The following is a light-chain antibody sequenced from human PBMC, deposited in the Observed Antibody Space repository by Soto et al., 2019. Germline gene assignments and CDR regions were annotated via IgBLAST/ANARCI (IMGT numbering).Light chain of an antibody. CDR1: QNINNY. V-gene: IGKV1-33*01. J-gene: IGKJ5*01. CDR2: DAS. Sequence: DIQMTQSPSSLSASVGDRVTITFQASQNINNYLNWYQQKPGRAPQLLIYDASNLEAGVPSRFRGSGSGTDFTFTISRLQPEDIATYYCQQYENLPTFGQGTRLEIK. CDR3: QQYENLPT.